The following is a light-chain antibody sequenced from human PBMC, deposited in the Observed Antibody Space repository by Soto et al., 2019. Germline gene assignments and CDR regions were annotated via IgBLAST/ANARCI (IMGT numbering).Light chain of an antibody. Sequence: EIVLTQSPGTLSLSPGERATLSCRASQSVRSNYLAWYQQKPGRAPRLLIYGASSRATGIPDRFSGSGSGTDFTLTISRLEPEDFATYYCQQTYTAPYTFGQGTKLEIK. CDR3: QQTYTAPYT. V-gene: IGKV3-20*01. CDR2: GAS. J-gene: IGKJ2*01. CDR1: QSVRSNY.